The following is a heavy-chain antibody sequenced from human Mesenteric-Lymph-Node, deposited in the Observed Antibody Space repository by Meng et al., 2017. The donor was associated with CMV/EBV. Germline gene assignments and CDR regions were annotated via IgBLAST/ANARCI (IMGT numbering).Heavy chain of an antibody. CDR3: ARRYSSSSGRNFDY. CDR2: INRDGSTT. D-gene: IGHD6-6*01. V-gene: IGHV3-74*01. Sequence: GGSLRLSCAASGFTFSSYWMHWVRQAPGKGLVWVSRINRDGSTTDYADSVKGRLSISRDNAKGILYLQMNSLRAEDTAVYYCARRYSSSSGRNFDYWGQGTLVTVSS. CDR1: GFTFSSYW. J-gene: IGHJ4*02.